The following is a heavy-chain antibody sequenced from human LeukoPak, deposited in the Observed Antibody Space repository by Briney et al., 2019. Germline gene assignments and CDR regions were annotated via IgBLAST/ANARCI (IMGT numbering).Heavy chain of an antibody. CDR2: IKLDGSEK. Sequence: GGSLRLSCAASGFTFSSYAMNWVRQAPGKGLEWVANIKLDGSEKNYVDSVKGRFTISRDNTKNSLYLQMNSLRAEDTAVFYCARDQYDTWSRRGNFDSWGQGTLVIVSS. D-gene: IGHD3-3*01. J-gene: IGHJ4*02. CDR1: GFTFSSYA. CDR3: ARDQYDTWSRRGNFDS. V-gene: IGHV3-7*03.